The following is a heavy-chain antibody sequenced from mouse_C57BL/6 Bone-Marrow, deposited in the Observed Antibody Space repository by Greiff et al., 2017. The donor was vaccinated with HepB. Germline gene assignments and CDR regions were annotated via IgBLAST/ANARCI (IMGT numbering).Heavy chain of an antibody. CDR1: GYTFTDYE. J-gene: IGHJ2*01. CDR2: IDPETDGT. CDR3: TRRDLLWDY. V-gene: IGHV1-15*01. Sequence: VQLQQSGAELVRPGASVTLSCKASGYTFTDYEMHWVKQTPVHGLEWIGAIDPETDGTAYNQKFKGKAILTADKSSSTAYMELRSVTSEDSAVYYCTRRDLLWDYWGQGTTLTVSS. D-gene: IGHD2-1*01.